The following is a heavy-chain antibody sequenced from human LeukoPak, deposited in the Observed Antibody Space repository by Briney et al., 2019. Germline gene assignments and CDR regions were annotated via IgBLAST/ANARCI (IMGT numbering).Heavy chain of an antibody. V-gene: IGHV3-30*18. D-gene: IGHD3-10*01. CDR2: ISFDGSDK. CDR1: GFTFSTSG. Sequence: PGRSLRLSCAASGFTFSTSGMHWVRQAPGKGLEGVAVISFDGSDKYYADSVKGRFTISRDNSKNTLCLQMNSLRAEDTAVYYCAKDSAYWYFDLWGRGTLVTVSS. J-gene: IGHJ2*01. CDR3: AKDSAYWYFDL.